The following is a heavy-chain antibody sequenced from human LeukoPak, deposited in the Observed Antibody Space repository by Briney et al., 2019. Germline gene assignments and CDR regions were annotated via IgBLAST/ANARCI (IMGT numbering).Heavy chain of an antibody. V-gene: IGHV4-34*01. Sequence: PSETLSLTCAVYGGSFSGYYWSWIRQPPGKGMERIEVINHSGSTNYNPSLKSRVTISVDTSKNQFSLKLSAVTAADTAVYYCARGRRVIVVVIEIGYYMDVWGKGTTVTVSS. CDR2: INHSGST. CDR3: ARGRRVIVVVIEIGYYMDV. J-gene: IGHJ6*03. CDR1: GGSFSGYY. D-gene: IGHD3-22*01.